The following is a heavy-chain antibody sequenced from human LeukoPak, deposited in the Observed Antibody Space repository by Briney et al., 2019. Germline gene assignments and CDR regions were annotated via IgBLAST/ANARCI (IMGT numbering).Heavy chain of an antibody. V-gene: IGHV4-59*08. Sequence: SETLSLTCTDSGGSISGFHWSWIRQPPGKGLEWIGYIHYSGSTDYNPSLKSRVTISVDTSKNQFSLKLSSVTAADTAAYYCTRHLDYYGSGSYEYWGQGTLVTVSS. D-gene: IGHD3-10*01. J-gene: IGHJ4*02. CDR3: TRHLDYYGSGSYEY. CDR2: IHYSGST. CDR1: GGSISGFH.